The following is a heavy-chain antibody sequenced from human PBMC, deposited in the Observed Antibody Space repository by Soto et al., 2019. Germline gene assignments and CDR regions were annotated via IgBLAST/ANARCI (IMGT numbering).Heavy chain of an antibody. Sequence: QVQLQESGPGLVKPSETLSLTCTVSGGSISSYYWSWIRQPPGKGLEWIGYIYYSGSTNYNPSLTSRVPISVDTSKNQFSLKLSSGTAADTAVYYCARHGRAVAGHHWYFDLWGRGTLVTVSS. CDR2: IYYSGST. V-gene: IGHV4-59*08. CDR1: GGSISSYY. J-gene: IGHJ2*01. CDR3: ARHGRAVAGHHWYFDL. D-gene: IGHD6-19*01.